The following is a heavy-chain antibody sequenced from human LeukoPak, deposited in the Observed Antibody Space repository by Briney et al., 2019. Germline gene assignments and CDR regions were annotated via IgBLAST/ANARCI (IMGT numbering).Heavy chain of an antibody. CDR3: AKKGYYDGSGYYMYYFDH. J-gene: IGHJ4*02. CDR1: GFTFSSYG. D-gene: IGHD3-22*01. CDR2: IWYGGSNK. V-gene: IGHV3-30*18. Sequence: GRSLRLSCAASGFTFSSYGMHRVRQAPGKGLEWVAVIWYGGSNKYYADSVKGRFTISRDNSKNTLYLQMNSLRAEDTAVYYCAKKGYYDGSGYYMYYFDHWGQGTLVTVSS.